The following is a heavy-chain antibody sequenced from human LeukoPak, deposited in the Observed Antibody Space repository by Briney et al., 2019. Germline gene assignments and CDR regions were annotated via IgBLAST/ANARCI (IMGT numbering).Heavy chain of an antibody. V-gene: IGHV4-39*01. D-gene: IGHD5-18*01. CDR2: IYYSGST. CDR3: ASGYSYGYPTRSVDC. Sequence: SETLSLTCTVSGGSISSSSYYWGWIRQPPGKGLEWIGSIYYSGSTYYNPSLKSRVTISVDTSKNQFSLKLSSVTAADTAVYYCASGYSYGYPTRSVDCWGQGTLVTVSS. CDR1: GGSISSSSYY. J-gene: IGHJ4*02.